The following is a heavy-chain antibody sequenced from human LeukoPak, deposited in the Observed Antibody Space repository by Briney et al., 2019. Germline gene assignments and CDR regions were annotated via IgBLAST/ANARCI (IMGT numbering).Heavy chain of an antibody. CDR1: GGSISSGSYY. J-gene: IGHJ4*02. D-gene: IGHD2-15*01. Sequence: TLSLTCTVSGGSISSGSYYWSWIRQPAGKGLEWIGRIYTSGSTNYNPSLKSRVTMSVDTSKNQFSLKLSSVTAADTAVYYCARTPRCSGGSCKDFDYWGQGTLVTVSS. CDR2: IYTSGST. V-gene: IGHV4-61*02. CDR3: ARTPRCSGGSCKDFDY.